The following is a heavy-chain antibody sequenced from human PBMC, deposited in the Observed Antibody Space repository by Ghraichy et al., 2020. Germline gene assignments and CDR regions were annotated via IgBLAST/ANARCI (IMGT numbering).Heavy chain of an antibody. J-gene: IGHJ4*02. CDR3: ARAENFYDSTGYAGNF. D-gene: IGHD3-22*01. Sequence: GESLNISCAASGFTFSTYWMNWVRQAPGKGLEWVASIRQDGNKEYYVDSVKGRFTISRDNAKNSLYLQMHSLRAEDMAVYYCARAENFYDSTGYAGNFWGQGTLVTVSS. CDR2: IRQDGNKE. V-gene: IGHV3-7*03. CDR1: GFTFSTYW.